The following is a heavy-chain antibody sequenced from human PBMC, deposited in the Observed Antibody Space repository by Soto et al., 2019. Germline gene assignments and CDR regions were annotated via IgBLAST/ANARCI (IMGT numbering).Heavy chain of an antibody. D-gene: IGHD4-17*01. CDR2: IYYSGST. CDR3: ARDLVGGYGDYGAFDI. Sequence: PSETLSLTCTVSGGSISSYYWSWIRQPPGKGLEWIGYIYYSGSTNYNPSLKSRVTISVDTSKNQFSLKLSSVTAADTAVYYCARDLVGGYGDYGAFDIWGQGTMVTVSS. J-gene: IGHJ3*02. V-gene: IGHV4-59*01. CDR1: GGSISSYY.